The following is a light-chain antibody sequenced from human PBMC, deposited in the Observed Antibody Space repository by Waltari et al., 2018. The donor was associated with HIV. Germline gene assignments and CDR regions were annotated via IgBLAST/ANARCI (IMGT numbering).Light chain of an antibody. CDR3: QQYNSYSTR. CDR1: QSISSW. J-gene: IGKJ4*01. V-gene: IGKV1-5*03. CDR2: KAS. Sequence: DIQMTQSPSTLSASVGDRVTITCRASQSISSWLAWYQQKPGKAPKLLIYKASSLESGGPSRFSGSGSGTEFTLTISSLQPDDFATYYCQQYNSYSTRFGGGTKVEIK.